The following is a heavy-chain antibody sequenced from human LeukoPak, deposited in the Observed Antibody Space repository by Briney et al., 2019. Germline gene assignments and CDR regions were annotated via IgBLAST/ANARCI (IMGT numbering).Heavy chain of an antibody. CDR3: ARGDRYCSSTSCFNEYYFDY. V-gene: IGHV4-4*07. CDR1: GGSISSYY. Sequence: SETLSLTCTVSGGSISSYYWSWIRQPAGKGLEWIGRIYTSGITNYNPSLKSRVTMSVDTSKNQFSLKLSSVTAADTAVYYCARGDRYCSSTSCFNEYYFDYWGQGTLVTVSS. CDR2: IYTSGIT. D-gene: IGHD2-2*01. J-gene: IGHJ4*02.